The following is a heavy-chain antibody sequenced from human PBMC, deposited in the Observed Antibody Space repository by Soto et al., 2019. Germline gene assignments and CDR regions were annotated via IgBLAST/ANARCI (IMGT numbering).Heavy chain of an antibody. CDR3: ARDGESY. V-gene: IGHV1-69*12. CDR1: GGPFSSYA. CDR2: IIPIFGTA. D-gene: IGHD3-10*01. J-gene: IGHJ4*02. Sequence: QVQMVQSGAEVEKAWTSAKVSCKASGGPFSSYAISCVRQAPGQGLEWMGGIIPIFGTANYAQKFQGRGTITADESTSTAYMELSSLRSEDTAVYYCARDGESYWGQGSLVTVSS.